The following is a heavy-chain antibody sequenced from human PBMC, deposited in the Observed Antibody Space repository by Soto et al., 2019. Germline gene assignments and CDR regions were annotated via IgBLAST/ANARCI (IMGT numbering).Heavy chain of an antibody. CDR2: INPYNGNT. D-gene: IGHD2-21*01. Sequence: QVQLVQSGAEVKKPGASVKVSCKASGYSFTTYVIGWVRQAPGQGLEWVGLINPYNGNTNYAQKLQDRVTMTTDTSSSTAYLELRSLRFDDTAVYYCVRGWGWLHLDYWGQGTLVTASS. CDR1: GYSFTTYV. J-gene: IGHJ4*02. CDR3: VRGWGWLHLDY. V-gene: IGHV1-18*01.